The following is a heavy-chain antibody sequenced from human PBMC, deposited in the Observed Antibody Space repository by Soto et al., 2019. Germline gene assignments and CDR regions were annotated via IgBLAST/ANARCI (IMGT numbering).Heavy chain of an antibody. D-gene: IGHD2-21*02. J-gene: IGHJ6*02. CDR2: INPGNSDT. CDR3: MRSYGDSYYFYYGMDV. CDR1: GFIFSRYK. V-gene: IGHV5-51*01. Sequence: GESLKISCEVSGFIFSRYKIGWVRQMPGKGLEWMGIINPGNSDTTYSPSFQGQVTISADNSINTAYLQWSSLRASDTAMYYCMRSYGDSYYFYYGMDVWGQGTTVTVSS.